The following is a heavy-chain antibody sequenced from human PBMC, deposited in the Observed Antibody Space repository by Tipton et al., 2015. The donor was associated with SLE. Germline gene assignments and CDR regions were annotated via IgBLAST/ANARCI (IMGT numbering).Heavy chain of an antibody. Sequence: SLRLSCTTSGFNFGVYPMTWVRQAPGRGPEWVGFIRTKASGGTTEYAASVKGRFTVSRDDYNSIAYLQMSSLKTEDTGVYYCARSYFGLDVWGQGTTVTVSS. J-gene: IGHJ6*02. CDR1: GFNFGVYP. V-gene: IGHV3-49*04. CDR2: IRTKASGGTT. CDR3: ARSYFGLDV.